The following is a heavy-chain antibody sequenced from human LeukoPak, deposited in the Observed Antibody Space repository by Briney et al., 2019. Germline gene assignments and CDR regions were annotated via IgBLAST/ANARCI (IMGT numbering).Heavy chain of an antibody. CDR3: ARGRQLNS. J-gene: IGHJ4*02. D-gene: IGHD1-1*01. Sequence: SETLSLTCAVYGGSFSDYLWSWIRQFPGKGLEWIGEINRSGDTNYNPSLKSRVTISVDTSKNQFSLKLSSVTAADTAVYYCARGRQLNSWGQGSLVTVSS. CDR2: INRSGDT. V-gene: IGHV4-34*01. CDR1: GGSFSDYL.